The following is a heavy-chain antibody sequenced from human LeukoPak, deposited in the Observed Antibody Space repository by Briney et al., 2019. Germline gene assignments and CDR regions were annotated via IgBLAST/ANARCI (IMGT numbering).Heavy chain of an antibody. CDR1: GFTVSGTH. Sequence: PGGSLRLSCSASGFTVSGTHMSWVRQAPGKGLEWVSAMYTGGTTHYADSVTGRFTVSRDTSRNTLFLHMNSLRAEDTAVYYCAKDEATSGGGLASWGQGTLVIVSS. J-gene: IGHJ5*01. V-gene: IGHV3-53*01. D-gene: IGHD3-16*01. CDR2: MYTGGTT. CDR3: AKDEATSGGGLAS.